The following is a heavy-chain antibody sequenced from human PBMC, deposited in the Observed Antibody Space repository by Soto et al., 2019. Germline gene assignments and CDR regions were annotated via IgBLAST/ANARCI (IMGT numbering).Heavy chain of an antibody. V-gene: IGHV1-69*02. Sequence: QVQLVQSGAEVKKPGSSVKVSCKASGGTFSSYTVSWVRQAPGQGLEWIGRIIPILGIANYALKFQGRVTITADKSTGTAYIELISLGFDNTALYYCVNPTRYWGQGTLVTVSS. J-gene: IGHJ4*02. CDR3: VNPTRY. CDR2: IIPILGIA. CDR1: GGTFSSYT.